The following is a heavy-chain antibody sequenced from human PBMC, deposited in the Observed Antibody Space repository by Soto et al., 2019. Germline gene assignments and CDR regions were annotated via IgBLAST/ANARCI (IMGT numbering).Heavy chain of an antibody. CDR2: ISGSGGST. D-gene: IGHD3-3*01. J-gene: IGHJ6*02. CDR3: AKVGFPVLRFLEAPQYYYYFGMCV. Sequence: EVQLLESGGGLVQPGGSLRLSCAASGFTFSSYAMRWVRQAPVKGLEWVSAISGSGGSTYYADSVKGRFTISRDNSKNTRELQMNSLKAEDTGVYYCAKVGFPVLRFLEAPQYYYYFGMCVWGQVTTVTVSS. CDR1: GFTFSSYA. V-gene: IGHV3-23*01.